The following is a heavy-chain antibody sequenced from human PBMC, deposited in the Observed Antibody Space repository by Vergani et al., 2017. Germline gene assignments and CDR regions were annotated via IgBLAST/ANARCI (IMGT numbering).Heavy chain of an antibody. J-gene: IGHJ4*02. CDR2: ISYDGSNK. Sequence: QVQLVESGGGVVQPGRSLRLSCAASGFTFSSYGMHWVRQAPGKGLEWVAVISYDGSNKYYADSVKGRFTISRDNSKNTLYLQMNSLRAEDTAVYYCAREQAAWELLGYFDYWGQGTLVTVSS. D-gene: IGHD1-26*01. V-gene: IGHV3-30*03. CDR3: AREQAAWELLGYFDY. CDR1: GFTFSSYG.